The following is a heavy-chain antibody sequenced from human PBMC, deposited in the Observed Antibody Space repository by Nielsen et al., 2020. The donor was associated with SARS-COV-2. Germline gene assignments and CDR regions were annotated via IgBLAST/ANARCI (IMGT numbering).Heavy chain of an antibody. J-gene: IGHJ4*02. CDR2: IDPSDSYT. V-gene: IGHV5-10-1*01. Sequence: KVSCKASGGTFSSQAISWVRQMPGKGLEWMGRIDPSDSYTNYSPSFQGHVTISADKSISTAYLQWSSLKASDTAMYYCARMPTGYFYFDYWGQGTLVTVSS. CDR3: ARMPTGYFYFDY. D-gene: IGHD3-9*01. CDR1: GGTFSSQA.